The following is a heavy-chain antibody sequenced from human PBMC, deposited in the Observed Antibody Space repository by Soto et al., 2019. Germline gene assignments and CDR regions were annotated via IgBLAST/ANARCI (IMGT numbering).Heavy chain of an antibody. Sequence: QVQLVESGGGVVQPGRSLRLSCAASGFTFSSYAMHWVRQAPGKGLEWVAVISYDGSNKYYADSVKGRFTISRDNSKNTLYLQMNSLRAEDTAVYYCARGGPVEYQLDFYWGQGTLVTVSS. CDR3: ARGGPVEYQLDFY. D-gene: IGHD2-2*01. CDR2: ISYDGSNK. J-gene: IGHJ4*02. CDR1: GFTFSSYA. V-gene: IGHV3-30-3*01.